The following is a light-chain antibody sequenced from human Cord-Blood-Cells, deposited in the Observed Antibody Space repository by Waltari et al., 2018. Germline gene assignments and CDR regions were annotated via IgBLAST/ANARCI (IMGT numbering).Light chain of an antibody. Sequence: QSVLTQPPSASGTPGQRVPISCSGSSSNIGSNYVYWYQQLPGTAPKLLIYRNNQRPSGGPDRFSGSKSGTSASLAISGLRSEDEADYYCAAWDDSLSGWVFGGGTKLTVL. CDR1: SSNIGSNY. J-gene: IGLJ3*02. CDR3: AAWDDSLSGWV. V-gene: IGLV1-47*01. CDR2: RNN.